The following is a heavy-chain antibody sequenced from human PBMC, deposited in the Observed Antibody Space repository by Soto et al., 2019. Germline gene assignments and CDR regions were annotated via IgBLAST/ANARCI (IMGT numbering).Heavy chain of an antibody. CDR3: AKGSGYSYGYQEVGDY. J-gene: IGHJ4*02. Sequence: EVQLLESGGGLVQPGGSLRLSCAASGFTFSSYAMSWVRQAPGKGLEWVSAISGSGGSTYYADSVKGRFTISRDNSKNTLYLQMNSLRAEDTAVYYCAKGSGYSYGYQEVGDYWGQGTLVTVSS. D-gene: IGHD5-18*01. CDR2: ISGSGGST. V-gene: IGHV3-23*01. CDR1: GFTFSSYA.